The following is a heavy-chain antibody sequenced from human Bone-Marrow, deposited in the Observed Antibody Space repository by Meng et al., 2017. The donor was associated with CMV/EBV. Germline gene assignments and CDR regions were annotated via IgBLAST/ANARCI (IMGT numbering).Heavy chain of an antibody. V-gene: IGHV4-61*01. Sequence: GSLRLSCTVSGGSVSSASYYWSWIRQPPGKGLEWIGYIYYSGSTKYNPSLRGRVTTSVDKSKNQFSLKLSSVTAADTAVYYCARGLGTDAFDIWGQGTMVTVSS. CDR1: GGSVSSASYY. J-gene: IGHJ3*02. CDR2: IYYSGST. CDR3: ARGLGTDAFDI. D-gene: IGHD1-1*01.